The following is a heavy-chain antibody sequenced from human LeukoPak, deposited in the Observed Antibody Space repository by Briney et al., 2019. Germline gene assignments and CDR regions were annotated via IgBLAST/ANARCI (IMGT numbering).Heavy chain of an antibody. V-gene: IGHV1-2*02. D-gene: IGHD4-23*01. Sequence: ASVKVSCKASGYTFIGYYMHWVRQAPGQGLEWMGWINPNSGGTNYAQKFQGRVTMTRDTSITTAYMELSRLRSDDTAVYYCARVGVATTAVIPDYSDHWGQGTLVTVSS. CDR2: INPNSGGT. CDR1: GYTFIGYY. J-gene: IGHJ4*02. CDR3: ARVGVATTAVIPDYSDH.